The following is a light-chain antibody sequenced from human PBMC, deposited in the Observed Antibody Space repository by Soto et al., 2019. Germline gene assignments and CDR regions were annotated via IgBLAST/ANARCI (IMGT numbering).Light chain of an antibody. V-gene: IGKV1-5*03. CDR3: QQYNSYSLT. Sequence: DIQMTQSPSTLSASVGDRVTITCRASQSISSWLAWYQQKPGKAPKLLIYKASSLESGVPSRFSGSGSGTELTLTISSLQPDDFATYYCQQYNSYSLTFGQGTKVEIK. CDR1: QSISSW. CDR2: KAS. J-gene: IGKJ1*01.